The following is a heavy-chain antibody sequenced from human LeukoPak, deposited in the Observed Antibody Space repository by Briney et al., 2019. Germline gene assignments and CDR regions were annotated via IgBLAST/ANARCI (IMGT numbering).Heavy chain of an antibody. CDR2: IYYSGST. J-gene: IGHJ3*02. CDR3: ARASLRYDYVWGSGGAFDI. CDR1: GGSISSYY. D-gene: IGHD3-16*01. Sequence: PSETLSLTCTVSGGSISSYYWSWIRQPPGKGLEWIGYIYYSGSTNYNPSLKSRVTISVDTSKNQFSLKLSSVTAADTAVYYCARASLRYDYVWGSGGAFDIWGQGIMVTVSS. V-gene: IGHV4-59*01.